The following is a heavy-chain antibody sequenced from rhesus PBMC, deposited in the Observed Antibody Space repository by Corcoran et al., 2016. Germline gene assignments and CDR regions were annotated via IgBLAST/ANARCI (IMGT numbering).Heavy chain of an antibody. J-gene: IGHJ4*01. D-gene: IGHD6-25*01. CDR1: GGSISSNY. V-gene: IGHV4-173*01. CDR3: ARDRGGSWGLDY. CDR2: ISGSGGST. Sequence: QLQLQESGPGLVKPSETLSLTCAVSGGSISSNYWNWIRQSPGKGLEWIGRISGSGGSTDYNPSLKSRVTISTDTSKNQFSLKLSSVTAADTAVYYCARDRGGSWGLDYWGQGVLVTVSS.